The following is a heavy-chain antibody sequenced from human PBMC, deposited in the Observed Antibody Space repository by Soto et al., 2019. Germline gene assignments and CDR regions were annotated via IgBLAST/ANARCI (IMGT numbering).Heavy chain of an antibody. Sequence: PSETLSLTCTVSGGSISSYYWSWIRQPPGKGLEWIGYIYYSGSTNYNPSLESRVTISVDTSKNQFSLKLSSVTAADTAVYYCARSSGWYTLFDYWGQGTLVTVSS. D-gene: IGHD6-19*01. CDR3: ARSSGWYTLFDY. J-gene: IGHJ4*02. V-gene: IGHV4-59*01. CDR2: IYYSGST. CDR1: GGSISSYY.